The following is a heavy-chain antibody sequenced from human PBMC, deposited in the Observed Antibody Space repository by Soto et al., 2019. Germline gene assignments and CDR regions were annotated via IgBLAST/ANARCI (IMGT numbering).Heavy chain of an antibody. D-gene: IGHD1-26*01. CDR2: ISASGGRT. Sequence: GGSLRLSCSASGFTFNTYAMSWVRQAPGRRLEWVSTISASGGRTYYADSVKGRFTVSRDNSQNTLRLDMDSLRAEDTALYYCAKDHLPVGDYYYGVDVWGQGTTVTVSS. CDR3: AKDHLPVGDYYYGVDV. CDR1: GFTFNTYA. J-gene: IGHJ6*02. V-gene: IGHV3-23*01.